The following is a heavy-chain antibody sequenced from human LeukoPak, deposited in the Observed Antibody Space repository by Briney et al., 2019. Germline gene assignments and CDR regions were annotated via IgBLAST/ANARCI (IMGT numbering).Heavy chain of an antibody. V-gene: IGHV3-30*18. CDR1: GFTFSTYG. CDR2: ISFDGSNK. Sequence: GGSLRLSCAASGFTFSTYGMHWARQAPGKGLEWVAVISFDGSNKYYADSVKGRFTISRDNSKNTLYLQLNSLRVEDAAVYYCAKDRAAAGLHYVDYWGQGTLVTVSS. CDR3: AKDRAAAGLHYVDY. D-gene: IGHD6-13*01. J-gene: IGHJ4*02.